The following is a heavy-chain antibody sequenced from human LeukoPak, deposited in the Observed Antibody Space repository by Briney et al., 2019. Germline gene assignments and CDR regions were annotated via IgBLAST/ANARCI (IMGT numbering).Heavy chain of an antibody. CDR2: IYYSGST. V-gene: IGHV4-30-2*05. J-gene: IGHJ5*02. D-gene: IGHD3-10*01. Sequence: PSQTLSLTCAVSGGSISSGGYSWSWIRQPPGKGLEWIGYIYYSGSTYYNPSLKSRVTISVDTSKNQFSLKLSSVTAADTAVYYCARDETYYGSGSWFDPWGQGTLVTVSS. CDR1: GGSISSGGYS. CDR3: ARDETYYGSGSWFDP.